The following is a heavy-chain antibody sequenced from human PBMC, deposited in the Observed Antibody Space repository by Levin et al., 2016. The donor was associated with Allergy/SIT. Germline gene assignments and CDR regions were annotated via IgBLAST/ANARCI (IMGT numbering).Heavy chain of an antibody. V-gene: IGHV4-61*01. CDR2: IYYSGST. D-gene: IGHD6-19*01. CDR1: GGSVSSGSYY. J-gene: IGHJ4*02. Sequence: SETLSLTCTVSGGSVSSGSYYWSWIRQPPGKGLEWIGYIYYSGSTNYNPSLKSRVTISVDTSKNQFSLKLSSVTAADTAVYYCARNSGWYSYFDYWGQGTLVTVSS. CDR3: ARNSGWYSYFDY.